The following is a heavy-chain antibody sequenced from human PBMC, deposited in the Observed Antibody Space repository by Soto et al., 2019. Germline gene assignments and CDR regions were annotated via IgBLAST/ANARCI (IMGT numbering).Heavy chain of an antibody. CDR1: GFTFSNAW. V-gene: IGHV3-15*01. D-gene: IGHD5-12*01. Sequence: PGGSLRLSCAASGFTFSNAWMSWVRQAPGKGLEWVGRIKSKTDGGTTDYAAPVKGRFTISIGSSRTTVYLQMRDLRPEDTALYFCATWHLREHAYDIWGQGTMVTVSS. CDR3: ATWHLREHAYDI. J-gene: IGHJ3*02. CDR2: IKSKTDGGTT.